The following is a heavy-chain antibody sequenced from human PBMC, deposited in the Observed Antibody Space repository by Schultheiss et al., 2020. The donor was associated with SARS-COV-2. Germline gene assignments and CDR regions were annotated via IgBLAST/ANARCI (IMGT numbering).Heavy chain of an antibody. D-gene: IGHD6-19*01. CDR2: IYYSGST. CDR1: GGSISGYY. V-gene: IGHV4-59*08. J-gene: IGHJ4*02. CDR3: ASFKTYSSGWYVFDY. Sequence: SETLSLTCAVSGGSISGYYWSWIRQPPGAGLEWIGYIYYSGSTNYNPSLKSRVTISVDTSKNQFSLKLSSVTAADTAVYYCASFKTYSSGWYVFDYWGQGTLVTVSS.